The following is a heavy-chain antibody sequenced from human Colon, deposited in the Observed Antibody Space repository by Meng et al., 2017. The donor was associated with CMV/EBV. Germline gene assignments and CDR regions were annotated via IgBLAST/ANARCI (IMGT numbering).Heavy chain of an antibody. J-gene: IGHJ4*02. V-gene: IGHV3-11*01. CDR3: ARDIPSSGAYEFDC. D-gene: IGHD1-26*01. CDR2: ISSSGSTI. Sequence: GESLKISCAASGFTFSDYYMSWIRQAPGKGLEWVSYISSSGSTIYYADSVKGRFTISRDNAKNSLYLQMNSLRAEDTAVYYCARDIPSSGAYEFDCWGQGTLVTVSS. CDR1: GFTFSDYY.